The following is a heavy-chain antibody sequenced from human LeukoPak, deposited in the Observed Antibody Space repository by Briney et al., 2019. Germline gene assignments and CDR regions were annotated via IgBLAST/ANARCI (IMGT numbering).Heavy chain of an antibody. J-gene: IGHJ4*02. V-gene: IGHV3-23*01. CDR2: ISPAGGTT. D-gene: IGHD6-13*01. CDR3: TKVRSGSSSWALRVFDY. CDR1: GFTFSSEA. Sequence: GSLRLSCAVSGFTFSSEAMGWVRQLPGGGLEWVSTISPAGGTTYYAESMKGRFTISRDNSKSTPYLQMNSLRVEDTAVYYCTKVRSGSSSWALRVFDYWGQGALVTVSS.